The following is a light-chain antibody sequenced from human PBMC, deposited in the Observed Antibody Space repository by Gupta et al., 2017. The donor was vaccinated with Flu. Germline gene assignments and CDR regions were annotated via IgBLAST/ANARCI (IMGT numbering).Light chain of an antibody. CDR3: QQNYSTPVT. J-gene: IGKJ3*01. CDR2: AAP. CDR1: QSISSY. V-gene: IGKV1-39*01. Sequence: DIQMTRYPSPLSSFVGDRGTITCRASQSISSYLYWYQQKPGEAPKLLLYAAPNLQSGVPSRFSSSRPGTDFTLTISSLQPEDFATYYCQQNYSTPVTFGPGTKVDIK.